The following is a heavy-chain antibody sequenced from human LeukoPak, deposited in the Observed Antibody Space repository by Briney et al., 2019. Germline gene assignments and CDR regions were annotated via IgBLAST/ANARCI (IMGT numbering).Heavy chain of an antibody. CDR1: GFTFSSYG. J-gene: IGHJ4*02. CDR3: TREGYSSSWSFFDY. Sequence: GGSLRLSCAASGFTFSSYGMSWVRQAPGKGLEWVGFIRSKAYGGTTEYAASVKGRFTISRDDSKSIAYLQMNSLKTEDTAVYYCTREGYSSSWSFFDYWGQGTLVTVSS. CDR2: IRSKAYGGTT. D-gene: IGHD6-13*01. V-gene: IGHV3-49*04.